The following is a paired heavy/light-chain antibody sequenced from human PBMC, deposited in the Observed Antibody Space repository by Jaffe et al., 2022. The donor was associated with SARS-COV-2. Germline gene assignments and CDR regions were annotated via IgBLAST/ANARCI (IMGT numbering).Light chain of an antibody. CDR3: ATWDDTRGV. J-gene: IGLJ3*02. CDR2: SNN. Sequence: QSVLTQPPSASGTPGQRVTISCSGSNSNIGSKTVNWYQQLPGTAPKLLIYSNNQRPSGVPDRFSGSKSGTSASLAISGLQSEDEADYYCATWDDTRGVFGGGTKLTVL. V-gene: IGLV1-44*01. CDR1: NSNIGSKT.
Heavy chain of an antibody. Sequence: EVQLVESGGGLVKPGGSLRLSCAASGFTFSSYSMDWVRQAPGEGLEWVSSISSDSNHIFYADSVKGRFTISRDNAESSLYLHMNSLRAEDTAVYYCASEVVAATAYDYWGQGTLVTVSS. D-gene: IGHD2-15*01. CDR3: ASEVVAATAYDY. CDR2: ISSDSNHI. J-gene: IGHJ4*02. V-gene: IGHV3-21*02. CDR1: GFTFSSYS.